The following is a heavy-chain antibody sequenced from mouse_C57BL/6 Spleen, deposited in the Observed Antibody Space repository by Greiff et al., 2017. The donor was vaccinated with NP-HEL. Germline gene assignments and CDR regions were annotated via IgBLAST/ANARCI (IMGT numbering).Heavy chain of an antibody. CDR2: IDPETGGT. D-gene: IGHD1-1*02. V-gene: IGHV1-15*01. Sequence: VQLQQSGAELVRPGASVTLSCKASGYTFTDYEMHWVKQTPLHGLEWIGAIDPETGGTAYNQKFKGKAILTADKSSSTAYMELRSLTSEDSAVYYCTRNYDWYFDVWGTGTTVTVSS. CDR3: TRNYDWYFDV. CDR1: GYTFTDYE. J-gene: IGHJ1*03.